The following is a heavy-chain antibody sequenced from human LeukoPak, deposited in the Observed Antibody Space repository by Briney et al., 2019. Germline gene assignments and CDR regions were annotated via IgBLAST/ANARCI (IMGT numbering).Heavy chain of an antibody. J-gene: IGHJ4*02. D-gene: IGHD3-22*01. Sequence: ASVKVSCKASGYTFTSYGISWVRQAPGQGLEWMGWISAYNGNTNYAQKLQGRVTMTTDTSTSTAYMELRSLRSDDTAVYYCARAQKYYYDSSGYYHVDYWGQGTLVTVSS. CDR2: ISAYNGNT. V-gene: IGHV1-18*01. CDR3: ARAQKYYYDSSGYYHVDY. CDR1: GYTFTSYG.